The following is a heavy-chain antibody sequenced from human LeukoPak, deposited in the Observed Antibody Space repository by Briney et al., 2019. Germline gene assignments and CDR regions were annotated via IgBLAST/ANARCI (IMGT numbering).Heavy chain of an antibody. J-gene: IGHJ4*02. Sequence: GESLKISCKGSGYSFTSYWIGWVRQMPGKGLEWMGIIYPGDSDTRHSPSFQGQVTISADKSISTAYLQWSSLKASDPAMYYFARHPEPHYYDSSGYYYDYWGQGTLVTVSS. CDR3: ARHPEPHYYDSSGYYYDY. D-gene: IGHD3-22*01. CDR2: IYPGDSDT. V-gene: IGHV5-51*01. CDR1: GYSFTSYW.